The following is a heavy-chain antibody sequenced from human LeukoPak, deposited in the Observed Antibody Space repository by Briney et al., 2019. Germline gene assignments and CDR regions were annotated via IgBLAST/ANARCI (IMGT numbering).Heavy chain of an antibody. Sequence: SETLSLTCTVSGGSISSGDYYWSWIRQPPGKGLEWIGYIYYSGSTYYNPSLKSRVTISVDTSKNQFSLKLSSVTAADTAVYYCARDPWFGTMDVWGQGTTVTVSS. D-gene: IGHD3-10*01. CDR2: IYYSGST. CDR1: GGSISSGDYY. V-gene: IGHV4-30-4*01. CDR3: ARDPWFGTMDV. J-gene: IGHJ6*02.